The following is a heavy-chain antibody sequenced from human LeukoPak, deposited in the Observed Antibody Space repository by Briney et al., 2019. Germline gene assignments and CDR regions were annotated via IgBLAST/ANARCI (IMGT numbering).Heavy chain of an antibody. Sequence: ASVKVSCKASGGTVSSYAISWVRQAPGQGLEWMGGFDPEDGETIYAQKFQGRVTMTEDTSTDTAYMELSSLRSEDTAVYYCATGLPPGILTGYYQRVPHAFDIWGQGTMVTVSS. D-gene: IGHD3-9*01. CDR1: GGTVSSYA. CDR2: FDPEDGET. CDR3: ATGLPPGILTGYYQRVPHAFDI. V-gene: IGHV1-24*01. J-gene: IGHJ3*02.